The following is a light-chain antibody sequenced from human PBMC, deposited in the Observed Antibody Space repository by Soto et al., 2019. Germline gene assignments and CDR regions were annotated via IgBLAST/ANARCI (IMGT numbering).Light chain of an antibody. CDR1: QSVTTSQ. Sequence: ESGLTQSPCTLSLSPGERATLSCRASQSVTTSQLAWYQQRPGQAPRVLIFGASRRATGIPDRFSGSGSGTDFTLTISRLEPEDSAVYYCQQYASSPRTFGQGTIVDIK. J-gene: IGKJ1*01. CDR2: GAS. CDR3: QQYASSPRT. V-gene: IGKV3-20*01.